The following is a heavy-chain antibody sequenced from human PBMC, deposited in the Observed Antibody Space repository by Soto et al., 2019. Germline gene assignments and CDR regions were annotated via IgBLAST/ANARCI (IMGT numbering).Heavy chain of an antibody. V-gene: IGHV1-3*04. CDR2: INTGNGNT. J-gene: IGHJ2*01. D-gene: IGHD4-17*01. Sequence: ASVKVSCKASGYTFTSYTIQWVRQAPGQRLEWMGWINTGNGNTRYSQTFQGRVTLTRDTSANTAYMELSSLRSEDTAVYYCARELLYGANYWYFDLWGRGTLVTVSS. CDR1: GYTFTSYT. CDR3: ARELLYGANYWYFDL.